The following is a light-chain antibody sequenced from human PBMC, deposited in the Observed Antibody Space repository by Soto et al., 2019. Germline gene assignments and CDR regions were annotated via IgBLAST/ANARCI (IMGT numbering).Light chain of an antibody. CDR3: QVWHRGVDWV. CDR2: DDN. Sequence: SYELTQPPSVSVSPGQTARITCGGNNIGSKSVHWYQQKPGQAPVLVVYDDNDRPSGIPERFSGSDSGNTATLTISRFEAGDEADYYCQVWHRGVDWVFGGGTKLTVL. J-gene: IGLJ2*01. V-gene: IGLV3-21*02. CDR1: NIGSKS.